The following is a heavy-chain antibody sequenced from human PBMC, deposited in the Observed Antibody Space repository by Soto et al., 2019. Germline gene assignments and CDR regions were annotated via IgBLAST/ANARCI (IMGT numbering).Heavy chain of an antibody. Sequence: QVQLVQSGAEVKKPGSSVKVSCKASGGTFSSYAISWVRQAPGRGLEWMGGIIPIFGTANYAQKFQGRVTITADKSTSTAYMELSSLRSEDTAVYYCARDRPDNNHYYHRFDPWGQGTLVTVSS. J-gene: IGHJ5*02. CDR3: ARDRPDNNHYYHRFDP. D-gene: IGHD3-22*01. V-gene: IGHV1-69*06. CDR2: IIPIFGTA. CDR1: GGTFSSYA.